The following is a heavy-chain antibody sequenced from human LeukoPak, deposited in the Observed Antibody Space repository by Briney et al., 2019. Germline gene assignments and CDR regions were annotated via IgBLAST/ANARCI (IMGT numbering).Heavy chain of an antibody. V-gene: IGHV1-18*01. D-gene: IGHD2-21*01. CDR3: ARSDRIRYNWFDP. J-gene: IGHJ5*02. Sequence: ASVKVSCKASGGTFSSYAISWVRQAPGQGLEWMGWISAYNGNTNYAQKLQGRVTMTTDTSTSTAYMELRSLRSDDTAVYYCARSDRIRYNWFDPWGQGTLVTVSS. CDR1: GGTFSSYA. CDR2: ISAYNGNT.